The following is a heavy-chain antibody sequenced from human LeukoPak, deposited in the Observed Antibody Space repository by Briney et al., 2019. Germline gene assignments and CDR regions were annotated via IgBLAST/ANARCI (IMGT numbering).Heavy chain of an antibody. CDR1: GFTFSSYG. Sequence: GRSLRLSCAASGFTFSSYGMHWVRQAPGKGLVWVSRINSDGSSTSYADSVKGRFTISRDNAKNTLYLQMNSLRAEDTAVYYCARGDIVVVPAARVYYYYYMDVWGKGTTVTVSS. CDR3: ARGDIVVVPAARVYYYYYMDV. V-gene: IGHV3-74*01. D-gene: IGHD2-2*01. J-gene: IGHJ6*03. CDR2: INSDGSST.